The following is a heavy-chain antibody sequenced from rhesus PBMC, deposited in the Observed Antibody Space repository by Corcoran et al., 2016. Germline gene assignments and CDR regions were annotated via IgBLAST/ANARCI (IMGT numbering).Heavy chain of an antibody. V-gene: IGHV4-173*01. CDR2: ISDSVGRT. Sequence: QLQLQESGPGLVKPSETLSLTCAVSGGSISSNYWSWIRQPPGKGLEWLGRISDSVGRTDYNPALKSRVTISTDTSKNQFSLQLSSVTAADTAVYYCSREGSGWSPHIDYWGQGVLVTVSS. CDR3: SREGSGWSPHIDY. D-gene: IGHD6S26*01. CDR1: GGSISSNY. J-gene: IGHJ4*01.